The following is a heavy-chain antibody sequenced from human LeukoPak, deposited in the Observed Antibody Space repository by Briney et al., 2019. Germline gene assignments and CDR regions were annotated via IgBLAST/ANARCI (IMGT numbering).Heavy chain of an antibody. V-gene: IGHV1-69*05. J-gene: IGHJ4*02. CDR3: ARTRIGYGDYIDY. CDR2: IIPIFGTA. Sequence: SVKVSCKASGGTFSSYAISWVRQAPGQGLEWMGRIIPIFGTANYAQKSQGRVTITTDESTSTAYMELSSLRSEDTAVYYCARTRIGYGDYIDYWGQGTLVTVSS. CDR1: GGTFSSYA. D-gene: IGHD4-17*01.